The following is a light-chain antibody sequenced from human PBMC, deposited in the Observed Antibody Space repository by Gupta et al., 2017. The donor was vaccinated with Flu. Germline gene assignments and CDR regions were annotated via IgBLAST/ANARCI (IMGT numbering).Light chain of an antibody. CDR3: QEYNSYWA. V-gene: IGKV1-5*03. J-gene: IGKJ1*01. Sequence: SPSTLSASVGDRVTITCRASQSISSWLSWYQQKPGKAPKLLIYKASTLESGVPSRFSGSGCGTEFTLTISRRQPDDFATYYCQEYNSYWAFGQGTKVEIK. CDR1: QSISSW. CDR2: KAS.